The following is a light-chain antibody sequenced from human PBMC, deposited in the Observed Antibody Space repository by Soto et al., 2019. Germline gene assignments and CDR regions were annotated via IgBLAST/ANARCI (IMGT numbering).Light chain of an antibody. Sequence: QSVLTQPPSMSEAPRQRFTISCSGSSSNIGDNAVNWYQQLPGKAPKLLIYYNDQLPSGVSDRFSGSRSGTSASLAISGLQSEDEATYYCATCDGSLNGWVFGGGTQLTVL. CDR1: SSNIGDNA. J-gene: IGLJ3*02. V-gene: IGLV1-36*01. CDR2: YND. CDR3: ATCDGSLNGWV.